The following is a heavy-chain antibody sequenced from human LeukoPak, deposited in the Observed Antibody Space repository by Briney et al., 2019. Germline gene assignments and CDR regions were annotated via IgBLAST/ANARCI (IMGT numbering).Heavy chain of an antibody. V-gene: IGHV3-48*02. Sequence: GGSLRLSCAASGITFSRYRMNWVRQAPGKGLEWVAYISSSSSTICYADSVKGRFTISRDDAKNSLYLQMNSLRDEDTAMYYCVRGPSDMVRGVPHWFDSWGQGTLVTVSS. CDR3: VRGPSDMVRGVPHWFDS. CDR2: ISSSSSTI. J-gene: IGHJ5*01. CDR1: GITFSRYR. D-gene: IGHD3-10*01.